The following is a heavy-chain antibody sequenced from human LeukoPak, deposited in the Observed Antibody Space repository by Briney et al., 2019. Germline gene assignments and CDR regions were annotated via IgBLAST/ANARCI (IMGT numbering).Heavy chain of an antibody. CDR2: IYYSGST. Sequence: SESLSLTCTVSGGSISSGDYYWSWVRQPPGKGLEWIGYIYYSGSTYYNPSLKRRVTISVDTSKNQFSLKLSSVTAADTAVYYCARDYDSSGYYGDAFGIWGQGTMVTVSS. D-gene: IGHD3-22*01. CDR1: GGSISSGDYY. CDR3: ARDYDSSGYYGDAFGI. J-gene: IGHJ3*02. V-gene: IGHV4-30-4*01.